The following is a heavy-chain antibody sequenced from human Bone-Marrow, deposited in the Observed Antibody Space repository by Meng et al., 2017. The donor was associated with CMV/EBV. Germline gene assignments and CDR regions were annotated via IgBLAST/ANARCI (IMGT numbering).Heavy chain of an antibody. CDR3: ARTYLLRFLEWSLFLGY. J-gene: IGHJ4*02. Sequence: ASVKVSCKASGYTFTNYDINWVRQATGQGLEWMGWMNPNSGNTGYAQKFQGRVTMTRNTSISTAYMELSSLRSEDTAVYYCARTYLLRFLEWSLFLGYWGQGTLVTVSS. D-gene: IGHD3-3*01. CDR1: GYTFTNYD. CDR2: MNPNSGNT. V-gene: IGHV1-8*01.